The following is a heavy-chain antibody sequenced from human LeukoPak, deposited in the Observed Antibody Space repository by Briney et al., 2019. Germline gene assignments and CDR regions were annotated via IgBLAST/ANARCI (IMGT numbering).Heavy chain of an antibody. CDR3: ARDHPDTDFWSGYSN. V-gene: IGHV4-34*01. Sequence: SETLSLTCAVYGGSFSGYYWSWIRQPPGKGLEWIGEINHSGSTNYNPSLKSRVTISVDTSKNQFSLKLSSVTAADTAVYYCARDHPDTDFWSGYSNWGQGTLVTVSS. CDR1: GGSFSGYY. CDR2: INHSGST. J-gene: IGHJ4*02. D-gene: IGHD3-3*01.